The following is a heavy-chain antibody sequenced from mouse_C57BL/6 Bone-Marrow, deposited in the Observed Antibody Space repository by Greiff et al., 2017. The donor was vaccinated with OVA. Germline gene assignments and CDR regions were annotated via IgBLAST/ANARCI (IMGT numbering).Heavy chain of an antibody. Sequence: VQLVESGAELARPGASVKLSCKASGYTFTSYGISWVKQRTGQGLEWIGEIYPRSGNTYYNEKFKGKATLTADKYSSTAYMELRSLTSEDSAVYFCARYYGSSYNAYWGQGTLVTVSA. CDR2: IYPRSGNT. CDR1: GYTFTSYG. CDR3: ARYYGSSYNAY. D-gene: IGHD1-1*01. V-gene: IGHV1-81*01. J-gene: IGHJ3*01.